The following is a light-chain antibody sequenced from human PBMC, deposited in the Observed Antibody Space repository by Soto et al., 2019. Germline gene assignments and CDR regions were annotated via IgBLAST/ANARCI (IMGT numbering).Light chain of an antibody. CDR1: QDISNY. V-gene: IGKV1-33*01. CDR2: DAS. Sequence: IQMTHSPSSLPSSLLDICTITCHASQDISNYLNWYQQKPGKAPKLLIYDASNLETGVPSRFSGSGSGTDFTFTISSLQPEDIATYYCQQYDNLLITFGQGTRLEIK. CDR3: QQYDNLLIT. J-gene: IGKJ5*01.